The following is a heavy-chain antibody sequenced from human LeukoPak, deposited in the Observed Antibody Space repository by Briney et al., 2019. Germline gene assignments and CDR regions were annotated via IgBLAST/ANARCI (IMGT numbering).Heavy chain of an antibody. CDR1: GGSISSGDYY. Sequence: SQTLSLTCTVSGGSISSGDYYWSWIRQPPGKGLEWIGYIYYSGSTYYNPSLKSRVTISVDTSKNQFSLKLSSVTAADTAVYYCASNYYDSSGYLVPFDYWGQGTLVTVSS. CDR3: ASNYYDSSGYLVPFDY. D-gene: IGHD3-22*01. J-gene: IGHJ4*02. CDR2: IYYSGST. V-gene: IGHV4-30-4*08.